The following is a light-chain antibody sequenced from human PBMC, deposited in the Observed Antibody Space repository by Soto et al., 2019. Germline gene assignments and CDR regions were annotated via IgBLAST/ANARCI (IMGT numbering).Light chain of an antibody. CDR2: AAS. CDR1: QTISSW. CDR3: QQATGFPIT. V-gene: IGKV1-12*01. Sequence: DIQMTQSPSSVSASVGDRVTITCRASQTISSWLAWYQQKPGNAPKLLIYAASNLQSGVPSRFSGSGSGTEFTLTISSLQAEDFASYYCQQATGFPITFGQGTRLEI. J-gene: IGKJ5*01.